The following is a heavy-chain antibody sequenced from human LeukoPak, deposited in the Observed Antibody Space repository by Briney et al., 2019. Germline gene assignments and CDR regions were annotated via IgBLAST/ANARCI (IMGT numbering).Heavy chain of an antibody. CDR3: ARVDGFWNSFDP. CDR1: GGSLSSGDYY. V-gene: IGHV4-30-4*01. CDR2: IYYSGTT. Sequence: PSQTLSLTCTVSGGSLSSGDYYWSWIRQPPGKGLEWIGYIYYSGTTYYNPSLKSRLTVSLDTSKNQFSLKLSSVTAADMAVYYCARVDGFWNSFDPWGQGTLVIVSS. D-gene: IGHD3-3*01. J-gene: IGHJ5*02.